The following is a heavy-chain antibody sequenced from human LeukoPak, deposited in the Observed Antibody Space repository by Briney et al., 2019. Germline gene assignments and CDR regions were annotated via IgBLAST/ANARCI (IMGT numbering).Heavy chain of an antibody. D-gene: IGHD2-2*01. CDR3: ARAKGVYCSSTSCYHNWFDP. J-gene: IGHJ5*02. V-gene: IGHV4-59*12. CDR2: VYYSRST. CDR1: GGSLSGFY. Sequence: SETLSLTCTVSGGSLSGFYWSWIRQPPGKGLEWIGYVYYSRSTTYNPSIKSRVTISVDTSKNQFSLKLSSVTAADTAVYYCARAKGVYCSSTSCYHNWFDPWGQGTLVTVSS.